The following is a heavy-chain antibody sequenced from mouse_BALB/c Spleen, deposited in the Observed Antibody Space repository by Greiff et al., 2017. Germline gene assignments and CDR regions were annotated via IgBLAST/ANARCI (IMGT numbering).Heavy chain of an antibody. CDR3: ARGQLGHYFDY. D-gene: IGHD3-2*01. J-gene: IGHJ2*01. V-gene: IGHV5-4*02. Sequence: DVMLVESGGGLVKPGGSLKLSCAASGFTFSDYYMYWVRQTPEKRLEWVATISDGGSYTYYPDSVKGRFTISRDNAKNNLYLQMSSLKSEDTAMYYCARGQLGHYFDYWGQGTTLTVSS. CDR2: ISDGGSYT. CDR1: GFTFSDYY.